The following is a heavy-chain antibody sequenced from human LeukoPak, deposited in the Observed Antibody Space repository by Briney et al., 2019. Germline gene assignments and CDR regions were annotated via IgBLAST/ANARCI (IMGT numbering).Heavy chain of an antibody. V-gene: IGHV4-38-2*02. D-gene: IGHD5-12*01. CDR1: GYSISSGYY. J-gene: IGHJ4*02. CDR2: IYHSGST. Sequence: KPSETLSLTCTVSGYSISSGYYWGWIRQPPGKGLEWIGSIYHSGSTYYNPSLKSRVTISVDTSKNQFSLKLNSVTAADTAVYYCARSGYSGYDYLHYFDFWGQGTLVTVSS. CDR3: ARSGYSGYDYLHYFDF.